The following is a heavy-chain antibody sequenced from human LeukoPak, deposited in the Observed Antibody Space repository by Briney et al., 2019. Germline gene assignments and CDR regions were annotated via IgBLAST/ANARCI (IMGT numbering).Heavy chain of an antibody. Sequence: GGSLRLSCAASGFTFSSYGMHWVRQAPGKGLEWVAVISYDGSNKYYADSVKGRFTISRDNSKNTLYLQMNSLRAEDTAVYYCAKDWSIEWESPGYYYGMDVWGQGTTVTVSS. V-gene: IGHV3-30*18. CDR2: ISYDGSNK. D-gene: IGHD1-26*01. CDR1: GFTFSSYG. CDR3: AKDWSIEWESPGYYYGMDV. J-gene: IGHJ6*02.